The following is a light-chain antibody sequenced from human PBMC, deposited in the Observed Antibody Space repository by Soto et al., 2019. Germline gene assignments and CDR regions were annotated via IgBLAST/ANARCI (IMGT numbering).Light chain of an antibody. J-gene: IGLJ2*01. CDR3: SSYTSSSSVA. CDR2: EVT. V-gene: IGLV2-14*01. CDR1: NSDVGGFNY. Sequence: QSALTQPASVSGSPGQSITISCTGTNSDVGGFNYVSWYQQHPGKAPQLMIYEVTNRPSGVSNRFSGSKSGNTASLTISGLQAEDEADYYCSSYTSSSSVAFGGGTKVTVL.